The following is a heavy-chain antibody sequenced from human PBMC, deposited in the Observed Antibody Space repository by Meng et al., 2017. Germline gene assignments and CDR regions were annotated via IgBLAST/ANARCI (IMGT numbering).Heavy chain of an antibody. J-gene: IGHJ4*02. CDR2: INPNSGGT. V-gene: IGHV1-2*06. Sequence: ASVKVSCKASGYTFTGYYMHWVRQAPGQGLEWMGRINPNSGGTNYAQKFQGRVTMTRDTSISTAYMELRSLRSDDTAVYYCAREDSMYGGPGLDYWGQGTLVTVSS. CDR3: AREDSMYGGPGLDY. CDR1: GYTFTGYY. D-gene: IGHD4/OR15-4a*01.